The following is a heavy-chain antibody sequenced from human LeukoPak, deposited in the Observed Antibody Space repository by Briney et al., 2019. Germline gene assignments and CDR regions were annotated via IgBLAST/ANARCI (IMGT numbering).Heavy chain of an antibody. CDR1: GFTFSSYS. CDR2: ISSSISYI. Sequence: KSGGSLRLSCAASGFTFSSYSMNWVRQAPGKGLEWVSSISSSISYIYYADSVKGRFTISRDNAKNSLYLQMNSLRAEDTAVYYCARDLAPYYYDSSGYYSGPFDYWGQGTLVTVSS. V-gene: IGHV3-21*01. CDR3: ARDLAPYYYDSSGYYSGPFDY. J-gene: IGHJ4*02. D-gene: IGHD3-22*01.